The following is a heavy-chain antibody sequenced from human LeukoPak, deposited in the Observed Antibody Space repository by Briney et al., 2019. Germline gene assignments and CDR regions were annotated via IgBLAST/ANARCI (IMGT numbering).Heavy chain of an antibody. CDR3: ARDSFERMREVVVIASPSFDY. CDR2: VNPSDGGT. J-gene: IGHJ4*02. D-gene: IGHD2-21*01. V-gene: IGHV1-46*01. Sequence: ASVMVSCKASGYTFTTYYIHWVRQAPGQGLEWMGIVNPSDGGTAYAQNFQGRVTMTTDTSTSTVYMEVSSLRSEDTAVYYCARDSFERMREVVVIASPSFDYWGQGTLVTVSS. CDR1: GYTFTTYY.